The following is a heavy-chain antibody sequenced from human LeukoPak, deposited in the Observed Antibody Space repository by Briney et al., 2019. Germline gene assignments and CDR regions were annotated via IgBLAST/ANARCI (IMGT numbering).Heavy chain of an antibody. J-gene: IGHJ4*02. CDR2: ISGIGGST. CDR3: AIQWELQSGFDY. V-gene: IGHV3-23*01. D-gene: IGHD1-26*01. CDR1: GFTFSSYA. Sequence: PGGSVRLSCAASGFTFSSYAMSWVRQAPGKGLEWVSAISGIGGSTYYADSVKGRFTISRDNSKNTLYLQMNSLRAEDTAVYYCAIQWELQSGFDYWGQGTLVSVST.